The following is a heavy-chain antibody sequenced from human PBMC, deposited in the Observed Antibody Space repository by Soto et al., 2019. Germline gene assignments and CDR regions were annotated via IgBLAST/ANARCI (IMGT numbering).Heavy chain of an antibody. V-gene: IGHV3-74*01. CDR2: IKGDGSSL. J-gene: IGHJ6*02. Sequence: GGSLRLSCAASGFTFTTYWMHWVRQVPGKGLVWVSRIKGDGSSLSYADCVKGRFTISRDNVENTVYLQMGSLRADDTAVYYCARGLKNYYGVDVWGQGTTVTVSS. CDR3: ARGLKNYYGVDV. CDR1: GFTFTTYW.